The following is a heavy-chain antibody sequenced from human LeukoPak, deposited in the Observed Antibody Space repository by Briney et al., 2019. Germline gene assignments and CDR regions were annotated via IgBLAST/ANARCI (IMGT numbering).Heavy chain of an antibody. CDR1: GFTFNNYC. V-gene: IGHV3-7*03. CDR3: ARDRGDTFDP. J-gene: IGHJ5*02. CDR2: IKQDGSET. Sequence: PGGSLRLSCAASGFTFNNYCMSWVRQSPGKGLEWVANIKQDGSETYYVDSVKGRFTISRDNAKNSLYLQMNSLRTEDTAVYYCARDRGDTFDPWGQGTLVTVSP. D-gene: IGHD4-17*01.